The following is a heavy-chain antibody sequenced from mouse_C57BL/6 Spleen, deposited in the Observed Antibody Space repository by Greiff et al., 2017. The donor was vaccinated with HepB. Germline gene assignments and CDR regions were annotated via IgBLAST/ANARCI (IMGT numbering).Heavy chain of an antibody. Sequence: QVQLQQPGAELVKPGASVKMSCKASGYTFTSYWITWVKQRPGQGLEWIGDIYPGSGSTNYNEKFKSKATLTVDTSSSTAYMQLSSLTSEDSAVYYCARDDGYLWYFDVWGTGTTVTVSS. D-gene: IGHD2-3*01. CDR3: ARDDGYLWYFDV. J-gene: IGHJ1*03. CDR1: GYTFTSYW. V-gene: IGHV1-55*01. CDR2: IYPGSGST.